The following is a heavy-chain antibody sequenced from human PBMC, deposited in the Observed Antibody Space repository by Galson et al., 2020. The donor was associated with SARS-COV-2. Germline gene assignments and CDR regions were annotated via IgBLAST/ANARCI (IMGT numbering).Heavy chain of an antibody. CDR3: ARDGRAYWNYYHGMDD. D-gene: IGHD2-21*01. CDR2: IYSGGST. J-gene: IGHJ6*02. V-gene: IGHV3-66*01. Sequence: TGGSLRLSCAASGLTVSDNYMCWVRQAPGQGLEWVSGIYSGGSTYYADSVKGRFTISRDNTKNTLHLHMNSLRAEDTAVYYCARDGRAYWNYYHGMDDWGQGTTGTVSS. CDR1: GLTVSDNY.